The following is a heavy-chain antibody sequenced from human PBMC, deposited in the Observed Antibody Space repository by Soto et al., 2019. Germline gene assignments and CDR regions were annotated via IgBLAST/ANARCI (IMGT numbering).Heavy chain of an antibody. CDR2: ISFGGTT. V-gene: IGHV4-39*01. CDR1: GGSISSSDYY. J-gene: IGHJ2*01. CDR3: ATSSVSRLLNHWYFDL. D-gene: IGHD6-6*01. Sequence: QVHLQESGPGLVKPSETLSLTCTVSGGSISSSDYYWAWIRQSPGKGLEWIGSISFGGTTYYNPSLKSRLNIYIVTSNNQFSLVSSSVTAADTAVYYCATSSVSRLLNHWYFDLWGRGTLVTVSS.